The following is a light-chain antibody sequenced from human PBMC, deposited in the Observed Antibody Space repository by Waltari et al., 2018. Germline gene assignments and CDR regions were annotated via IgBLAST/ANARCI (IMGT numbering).Light chain of an antibody. J-gene: IGLJ2*01. V-gene: IGLV3-21*02. Sequence: SYVLTQPPSVSVAPGQTARITCGGNNNGRKSVHWYQQTPGKAPVLVVYDDSDRPSGIPERFSGSNSGNTATLTISRVEAGDEADYYCQVWDSSSDHVVFGGGTKLTVL. CDR3: QVWDSSSDHVV. CDR1: NNGRKS. CDR2: DDS.